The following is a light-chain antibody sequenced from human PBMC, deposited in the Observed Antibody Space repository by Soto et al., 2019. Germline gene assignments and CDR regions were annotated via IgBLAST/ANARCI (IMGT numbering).Light chain of an antibody. Sequence: QSALTQPPSASGTPGQRVTISCSGTTSNIGSHFVYWYQQLPGTAPKLLIFRNNQRPSWPSGVPDRFSGSKSGTSASLTISGLRSEDEATYFCATWDDSLSGWVFGGGTQLTVL. V-gene: IGLV1-47*01. CDR3: ATWDDSLSGWV. CDR1: TSNIGSHF. CDR2: RNN. J-gene: IGLJ3*02.